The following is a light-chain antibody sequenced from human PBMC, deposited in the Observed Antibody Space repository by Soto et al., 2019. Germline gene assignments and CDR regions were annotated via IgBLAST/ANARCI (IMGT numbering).Light chain of an antibody. CDR1: QYINTR. Sequence: IVLTQSPATLSSFPCDRVTLSCRASQYINTRLAWYQHRPGQAPRLLIYQTSIRAAGIPARFSASGTGTDFTLTISRLEPEDFAVYYCQQHGISHITFGQGTRLEIK. CDR3: QQHGISHIT. V-gene: IGKV3D-11*03. CDR2: QTS. J-gene: IGKJ5*01.